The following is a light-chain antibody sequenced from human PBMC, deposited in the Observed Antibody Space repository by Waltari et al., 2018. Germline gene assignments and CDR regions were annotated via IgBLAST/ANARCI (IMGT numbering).Light chain of an antibody. CDR3: QQVYTYPRT. CDR1: QGISLS. CDR2: GAS. J-gene: IGKJ1*01. Sequence: IQLTQSPSSLPASIGDRVTITCRASQGISLSLAWYQAKPGKAPQLLIYGASTLQTGVPSRFSGSGSGTDFTLTISSLQPEDFATYYCQQVYTYPRTFGQGTNVEIK. V-gene: IGKV1-9*01.